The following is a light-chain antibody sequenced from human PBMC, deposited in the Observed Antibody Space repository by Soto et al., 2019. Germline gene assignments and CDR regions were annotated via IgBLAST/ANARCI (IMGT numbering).Light chain of an antibody. J-gene: IGKJ2*01. V-gene: IGKV3-20*01. CDR3: QQYGGSPYT. Sequence: EIGLTQSQATLSLSPGEKATLSCRAIQRFPSNYLAGYQQKPGQAPRLPIYGASSRATGIPDRFSGTGSGTDFTLTISRLEPEDFAVYYCQQYGGSPYTFGQGTKLEIK. CDR2: GAS. CDR1: QRFPSNY.